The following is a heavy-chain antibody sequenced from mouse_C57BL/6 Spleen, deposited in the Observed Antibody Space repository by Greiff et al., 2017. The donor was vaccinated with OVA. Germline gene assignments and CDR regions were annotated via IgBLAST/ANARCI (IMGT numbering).Heavy chain of an antibody. V-gene: IGHV1-69*01. Sequence: QVQLKHPGAELVMPGASVKLSCKASGYTFTSYWMHWVKQRPGQGLEWIGEIDPSDSYTNYNQKFKGKSTLTVDKSSSTAYMQLSSLTSEDSAVYYCARAAQAPDYWGQGTTLTVSS. CDR1: GYTFTSYW. CDR3: ARAAQAPDY. D-gene: IGHD3-2*02. CDR2: IDPSDSYT. J-gene: IGHJ2*01.